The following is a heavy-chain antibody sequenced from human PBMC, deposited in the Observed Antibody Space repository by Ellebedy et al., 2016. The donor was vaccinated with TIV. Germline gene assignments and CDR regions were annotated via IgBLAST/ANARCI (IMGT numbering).Heavy chain of an antibody. Sequence: GGSLRLSXAASGFTFSTYWMHWVRQAPGRGLEWVANIKQDGSEKYYVDSVKGRFTISRDNAKNSLYLQMNSLRAEDTAVYYCAREVGGGGAYWGQGTLVTVSS. CDR2: IKQDGSEK. J-gene: IGHJ4*02. CDR3: AREVGGGGAY. V-gene: IGHV3-7*01. D-gene: IGHD2-21*01. CDR1: GFTFSTYW.